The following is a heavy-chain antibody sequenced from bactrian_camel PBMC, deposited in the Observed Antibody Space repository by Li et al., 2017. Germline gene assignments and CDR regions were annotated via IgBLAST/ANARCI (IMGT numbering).Heavy chain of an antibody. V-gene: IGHV3S53*01. CDR1: GDSDSRYC. CDR3: ATLIGSWSYGY. D-gene: IGHD2*01. Sequence: HVQLVESGGGAVQAGGSLRLSCAASGDSDSRYCMGWFRQVPGKERERVVIIGPHGATTYDDSVEGRFTISRDNAKNTVYLQMASLKSEDTALYYCATLIGSWSYGYWGQGTQVTVS. J-gene: IGHJ4*01. CDR2: IGPHGAT.